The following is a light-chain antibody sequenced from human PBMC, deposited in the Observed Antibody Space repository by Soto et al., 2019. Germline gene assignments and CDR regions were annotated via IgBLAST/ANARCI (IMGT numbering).Light chain of an antibody. J-gene: IGKJ1*01. CDR1: QNIYYN. CDR2: RAS. CDR3: LQYHKLWA. V-gene: IGKV3-15*01. Sequence: ILMTQSPATVSVSPGESATLSCRASQNIYYNVAWYQQRPGQAPRLLIYRASTRAPGVPARISGSGSGTEFTLTISSLQPEYFTVYSCLQYHKLWAFGQGTKVEI.